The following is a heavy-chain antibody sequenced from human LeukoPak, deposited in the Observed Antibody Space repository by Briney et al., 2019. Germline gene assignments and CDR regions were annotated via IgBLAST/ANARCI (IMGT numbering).Heavy chain of an antibody. V-gene: IGHV4-34*01. J-gene: IGHJ4*02. Sequence: SETLSLTRAVYGGSFSGYYWSWIRQPPGKGLEWIGEINHSGSTNYNPSLKSRVTISVDTSKNQFSLKLSSVTAADTAVYYCARGVPYSSSFDYWGQGTLVTVSS. CDR1: GGSFSGYY. D-gene: IGHD6-6*01. CDR2: INHSGST. CDR3: ARGVPYSSSFDY.